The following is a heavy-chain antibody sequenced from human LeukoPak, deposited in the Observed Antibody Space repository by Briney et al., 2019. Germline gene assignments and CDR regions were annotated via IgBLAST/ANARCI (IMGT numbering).Heavy chain of an antibody. V-gene: IGHV2-5*02. CDR3: AHLDYDDYPKDDAFDI. CDR1: GFSLSTPGVG. D-gene: IGHD4-17*01. CDR2: IYLDDDK. Sequence: ESGPTLVKPTQTLTLTCSFSGFSLSTPGVGVGWIRQPPGKALEWLALIYLDDDKLYSPSLRSRLTITTHTSKNQVVLTMTNMHPVDTATYFSAHLDYDDYPKDDAFDIWGQGTMVTVSS. J-gene: IGHJ3*02.